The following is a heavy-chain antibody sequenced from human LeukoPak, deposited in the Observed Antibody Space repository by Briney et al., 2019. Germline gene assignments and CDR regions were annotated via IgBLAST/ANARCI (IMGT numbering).Heavy chain of an antibody. CDR3: AREGEYYYEGSLYFQH. D-gene: IGHD3-22*01. CDR1: GFTVSSNY. J-gene: IGHJ1*01. V-gene: IGHV3-66*01. CDR2: IYSGGST. Sequence: PGGSLRLSCAASGFTVSSNYMSWVRQAPGKGLEWVSVIYSGGSTYYADSVKGRFTISRDNSKNTLYLQMNSLRAEDTAVYYCAREGEYYYEGSLYFQHWGQGTLVTVSS.